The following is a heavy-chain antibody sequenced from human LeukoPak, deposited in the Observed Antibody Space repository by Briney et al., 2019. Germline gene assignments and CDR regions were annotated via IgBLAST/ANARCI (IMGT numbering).Heavy chain of an antibody. V-gene: IGHV3-21*01. CDR1: GFTFSSYG. CDR2: ISSSSSYI. CDR3: ASQRYCSGGSCYRYFQH. D-gene: IGHD2-15*01. J-gene: IGHJ1*01. Sequence: GGSLRLSCAASGFTFSSYGMHWVRQAPGKGLEWVSSISSSSSYIYYADSVKGRFTISRDNAKNSLYLQMNSLRAEDTAVYYCASQRYCSGGSCYRYFQHWGQGTLVTVSS.